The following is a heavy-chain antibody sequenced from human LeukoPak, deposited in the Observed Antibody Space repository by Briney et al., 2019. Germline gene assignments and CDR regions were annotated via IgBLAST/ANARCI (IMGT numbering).Heavy chain of an antibody. CDR3: ARRITVSYWFDP. J-gene: IGHJ5*02. V-gene: IGHV4-34*01. Sequence: PSETLSLTCAVYGGSFSEYYWSWIRQPPGKGLEWIGEINHSGSTNYNPSLKSRVTISLDTSKNQFSLKLSSVTAADTAVYYCARRITVSYWFDPWDQGTLVTVSS. D-gene: IGHD4-17*01. CDR2: INHSGST. CDR1: GGSFSEYY.